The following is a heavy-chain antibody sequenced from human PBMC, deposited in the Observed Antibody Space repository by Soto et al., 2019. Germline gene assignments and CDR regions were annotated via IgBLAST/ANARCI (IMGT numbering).Heavy chain of an antibody. CDR3: ARLIGNSCLDS. D-gene: IGHD2-8*01. V-gene: IGHV6-1*01. CDR2: TYYRSKWYN. CDR1: GDKISYNSAT. J-gene: IGHJ5*01. Sequence: QTLTLTLAISGDKISYNSATCDWIRKSPSRGLEWLGRTYYRSKWYNDYAVSVKGRITINPDTSNNQLSLQLNSVTPDDTAVNYCARLIGNSCLDSWGQGTLGTASS.